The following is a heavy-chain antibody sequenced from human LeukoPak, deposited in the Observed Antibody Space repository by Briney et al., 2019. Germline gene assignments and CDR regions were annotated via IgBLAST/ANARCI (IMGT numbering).Heavy chain of an antibody. D-gene: IGHD5-24*01. V-gene: IGHV3-21*01. CDR2: ISGTSTYI. J-gene: IGHJ4*02. Sequence: GGSLRLSCATSGFTFDKYFIHWVRQAPGKGLDWVSSISGTSTYIDYADSVKGRFTISRDNAKNSLYLQMNSLRVQDTAVYYCVRDHQLRDPGCWGQGTLVTVSS. CDR3: VRDHQLRDPGC. CDR1: GFTFDKYF.